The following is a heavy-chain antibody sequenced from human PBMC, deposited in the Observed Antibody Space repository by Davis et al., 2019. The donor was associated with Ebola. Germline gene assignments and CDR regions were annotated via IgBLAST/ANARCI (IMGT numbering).Heavy chain of an antibody. J-gene: IGHJ4*02. CDR3: ARVRIQSVIADY. CDR2: ISAYNGNT. Sequence: ASVKVSCKASGYTFTSYGISWVRQAPGQGLEWMGWISAYNGNTNYAQKLQGRVTMTTDTSTSTAYMELSSLRSEDTAVYYCARVRIQSVIADYWGQGTLVTVSS. V-gene: IGHV1-18*01. CDR1: GYTFTSYG. D-gene: IGHD2-21*01.